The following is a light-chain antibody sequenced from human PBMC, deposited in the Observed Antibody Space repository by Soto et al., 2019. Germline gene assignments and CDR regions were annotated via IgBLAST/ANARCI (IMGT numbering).Light chain of an antibody. CDR1: SSDVGAYKY. CDR2: EVS. V-gene: IGLV2-8*01. J-gene: IGLJ3*02. CDR3: TSYVGREILV. Sequence: QSALTQPPSASGSPGQSVTISCTGTSSDVGAYKYVSWYQQYPGKAPKLMIYEVSKRPSGVPDRFSGSKSGNTASLTVSGLPGEEEAYYYRTSYVGREILVFGGGTKLTVL.